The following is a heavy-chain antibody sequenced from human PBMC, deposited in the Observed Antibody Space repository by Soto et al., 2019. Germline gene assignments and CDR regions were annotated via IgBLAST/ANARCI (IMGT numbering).Heavy chain of an antibody. V-gene: IGHV3-33*01. CDR2: IWSDGSKV. J-gene: IGHJ2*01. D-gene: IGHD6-19*01. CDR3: SRDGSGPQVRYFDL. Sequence: QVQLVESGGGVVQPGTSLRLSCATSGFIFRSYGMHWVRQAPGKGLEWVAMIWSDGSKVYYGDSVKGRFTISRDNSKNTLYLQMNSLRAEDTAVYFCSRDGSGPQVRYFDLWGRGTLVTVSS. CDR1: GFIFRSYG.